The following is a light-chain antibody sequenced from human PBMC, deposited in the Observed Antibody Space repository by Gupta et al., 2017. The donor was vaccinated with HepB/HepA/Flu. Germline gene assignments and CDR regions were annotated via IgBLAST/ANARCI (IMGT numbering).Light chain of an antibody. J-gene: IGKJ1*01. CDR3: KQYNNWPRT. Sequence: EIVMTQSPATLSVSPGERATLSCRASQSVNSNLAWYQQKPGQAPRLLIYGASTRATGVPARFSGSGSGTDFTLTISSLQSEDFVVYYCKQYNNWPRTFGQGTKVEIK. V-gene: IGKV3-15*01. CDR1: QSVNSN. CDR2: GAS.